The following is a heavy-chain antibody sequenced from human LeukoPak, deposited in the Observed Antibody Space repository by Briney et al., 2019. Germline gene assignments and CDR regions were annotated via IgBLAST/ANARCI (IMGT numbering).Heavy chain of an antibody. CDR2: IPHNGTGE. D-gene: IGHD3-3*02. CDR3: AGTFSNEGNWFDP. V-gene: IGHV3-30*03. J-gene: IGHJ5*02. Sequence: PGGSLRLSCAASGFTFSHYGMHWIRQAPGKGLEWVAVIPHNGTGEYYADSVKGRFTISGDNSKSTLYLQMNSLRAEDTAVYYCAGTFSNEGNWFDPWGQGTPVTVSS. CDR1: GFTFSHYG.